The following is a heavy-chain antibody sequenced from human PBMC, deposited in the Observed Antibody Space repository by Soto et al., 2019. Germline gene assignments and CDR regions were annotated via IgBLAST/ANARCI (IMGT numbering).Heavy chain of an antibody. J-gene: IGHJ5*02. CDR2: IYHSGST. Sequence: QVQLQESGPGLVKPSGTLSLTCAVSSGSISSSNWWSWVRPPPGKGLEWIGEIYHSGSTNYNPSLKSRVTISVDKSKNQFSLKLSSVTAADTAVYYCARATVVVVPAAQGGWFDPWGQGTLVTVSS. CDR3: ARATVVVVPAAQGGWFDP. V-gene: IGHV4-4*02. CDR1: SGSISSSNW. D-gene: IGHD2-2*01.